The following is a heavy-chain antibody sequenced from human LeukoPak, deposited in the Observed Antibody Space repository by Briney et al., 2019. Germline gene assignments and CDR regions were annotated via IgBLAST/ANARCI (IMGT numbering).Heavy chain of an antibody. J-gene: IGHJ4*02. CDR1: GFIFRSYA. Sequence: GGSLRLSCAASGFIFRSYAMSWVRQAPGKGLDWVSGISGSGGSTYYADSVKGRFTISRDNSKNTLYLQMNSLRAEDTAIYYCAKDFYGTNHFDSWGQGTLVTVSS. V-gene: IGHV3-23*01. CDR3: AKDFYGTNHFDS. CDR2: ISGSGGST. D-gene: IGHD2/OR15-2a*01.